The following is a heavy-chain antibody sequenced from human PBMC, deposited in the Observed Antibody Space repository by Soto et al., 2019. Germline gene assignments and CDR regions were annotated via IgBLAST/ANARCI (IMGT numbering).Heavy chain of an antibody. Sequence: SLILSCAVSGLRFRDYWMSWVRQAPGKGLEWVGRIKRKSDDGTTDYAASVKGRFSISRDDSKSSLYLQMNSLKTEDTGVYYCTTDLISGSRSGGIGYELSGQGTMVTV. D-gene: IGHD1-20*01. CDR3: TTDLISGSRSGGIGYEL. CDR2: IKRKSDDGTT. J-gene: IGHJ5*02. CDR1: GLRFRDYW. V-gene: IGHV3-15*01.